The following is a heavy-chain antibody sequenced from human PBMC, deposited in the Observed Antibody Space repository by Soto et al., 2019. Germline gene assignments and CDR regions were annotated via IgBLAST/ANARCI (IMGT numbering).Heavy chain of an antibody. CDR1: GGSISSYC. CDR2: IYYSGST. V-gene: IGHV4-59*01. Sequence: PSETLSLTCTVSGGSISSYCWSWIRQPPGKGLEWIGYIYYSGSTNYNPSLKSRVTISVDTSKNQFSLKLSSVTAADTAVYYCARGRVLWFGELFRAFDIWGQGTMVTVSS. D-gene: IGHD3-10*01. J-gene: IGHJ3*02. CDR3: ARGRVLWFGELFRAFDI.